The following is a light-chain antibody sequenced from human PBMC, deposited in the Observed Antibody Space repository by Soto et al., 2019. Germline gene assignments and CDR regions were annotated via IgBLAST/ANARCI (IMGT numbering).Light chain of an antibody. CDR2: AAS. J-gene: IGKJ4*01. V-gene: IGKV1-12*01. CDR1: QGINSW. CDR3: QQTNSFPPT. Sequence: DIQMTQSPSSVSASVGDRVTITCRASQGINSWLAWYQQKQGKAPKLLIYAASSLQSGVPSRFSGSGSGTDFTLTISSLQPEDFATYYCQQTNSFPPTFGGGTKVEIK.